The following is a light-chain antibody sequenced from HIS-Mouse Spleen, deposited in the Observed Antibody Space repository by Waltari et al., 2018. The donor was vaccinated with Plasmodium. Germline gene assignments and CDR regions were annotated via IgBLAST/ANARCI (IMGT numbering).Light chain of an antibody. CDR1: QSVSSN. CDR3: QQYNNWSFT. CDR2: GAS. V-gene: IGKV3-15*01. Sequence: EIVMTQSPATLSVSPGERATLSCSASQSVSSNLAWYQQKPGQAPSLLIYGASTRATGIPARFSGSGSGTEFTLTISSLQSEDFAVYYCQQYNNWSFTFGPGTKVDIK. J-gene: IGKJ3*01.